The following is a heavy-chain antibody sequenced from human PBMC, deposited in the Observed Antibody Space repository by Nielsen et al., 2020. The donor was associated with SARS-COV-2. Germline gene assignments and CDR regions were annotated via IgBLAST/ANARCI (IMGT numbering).Heavy chain of an antibody. D-gene: IGHD2-8*01. J-gene: IGHJ6*03. V-gene: IGHV7-4-1*02. Sequence: ASVKVSCKASGYTFTSYAMNWVRQAPGQGLEWMGWINTNTGNPTYAQGFTGRFVFSLDTSVSTAYLQISSLKAEDTAVYYCARHRPCTNGVCYPPYYYMDVWGKGTMVTVSS. CDR3: ARHRPCTNGVCYPPYYYMDV. CDR1: GYTFTSYA. CDR2: INTNTGNP.